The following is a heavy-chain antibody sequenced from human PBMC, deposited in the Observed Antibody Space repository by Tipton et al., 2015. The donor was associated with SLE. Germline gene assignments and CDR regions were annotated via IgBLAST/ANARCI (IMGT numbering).Heavy chain of an antibody. Sequence: GSLRLSCAASGFTFTSYSMNWVRQAPGKGLEWVSSISSGSSYIYYADSVKGRFTLSRDNAKKSLYLQMNSLRVEDTAVYYCARDASGWSSTWGQGTLVTVSS. CDR3: ARDASGWSST. CDR1: GFTFTSYS. D-gene: IGHD6-19*01. CDR2: ISSGSSYI. V-gene: IGHV3-21*01. J-gene: IGHJ5*02.